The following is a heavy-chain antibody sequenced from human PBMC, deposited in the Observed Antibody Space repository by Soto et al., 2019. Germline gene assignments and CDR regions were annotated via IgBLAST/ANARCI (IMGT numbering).Heavy chain of an antibody. Sequence: PPQTLSLTCAVYGGSSSAYYWSWIRQPPEKGLEWIGEINHSGSTNYNPSLRGRVTISVDTSKRQFSLKLRSVTAADTAVYYCARGWVPRLRDDFCSGYYRLWSWEYN. CDR1: GGSSSAYY. V-gene: IGHV4-34*01. D-gene: IGHD3-3*01. CDR2: INHSGST. J-gene: IGHJ5*01. CDR3: ARGWVPRLRDDFCSGYYRLWSWEYN.